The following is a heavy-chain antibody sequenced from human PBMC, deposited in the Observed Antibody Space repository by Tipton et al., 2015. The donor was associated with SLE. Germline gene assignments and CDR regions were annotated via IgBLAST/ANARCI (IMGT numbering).Heavy chain of an antibody. V-gene: IGHV3-30*04. CDR1: GFTFSSYE. Sequence: SLRLSCAASGFTFSSYEMHWVRQAPGKGLEWVTAISYDVSNTYYADSVKGRFTISRDNSKNMLYLQMNSLRAEDTAVYYCAKDLIMTTVLYGMDVWGQGTTVTVSS. CDR3: AKDLIMTTVLYGMDV. CDR2: ISYDVSNT. D-gene: IGHD4-11*01. J-gene: IGHJ6*02.